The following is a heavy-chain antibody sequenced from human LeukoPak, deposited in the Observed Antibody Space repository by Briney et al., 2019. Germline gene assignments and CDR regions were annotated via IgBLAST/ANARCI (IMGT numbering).Heavy chain of an antibody. V-gene: IGHV3-30*04. J-gene: IGHJ4*02. CDR3: ARDDYYGSDTIDY. Sequence: GGSLRLSCAASGFTFSSYAMHWVRQAPGKGLEWVAVISYDGSNKYYADSAKGRFTISRDNSKNTLYLQMNSLRAEDMAVYYCARDDYYGSDTIDYWGQGTLVTVSS. D-gene: IGHD3-10*01. CDR1: GFTFSSYA. CDR2: ISYDGSNK.